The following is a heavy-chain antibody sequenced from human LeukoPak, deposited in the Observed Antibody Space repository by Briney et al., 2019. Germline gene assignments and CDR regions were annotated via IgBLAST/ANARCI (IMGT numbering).Heavy chain of an antibody. CDR2: INHSGST. J-gene: IGHJ4*02. Sequence: PSETLSLTCAVYGGSFSGYYWSWIRQPPGKGLEWIGEINHSGSTNYNPSLKSRVTISVDTSKNQFSLKLSSVTAADTAVYYRARVAGSYYDEYYFDYWGQGTLVTVSS. CDR3: ARVAGSYYDEYYFDY. D-gene: IGHD3-10*01. V-gene: IGHV4-34*01. CDR1: GGSFSGYY.